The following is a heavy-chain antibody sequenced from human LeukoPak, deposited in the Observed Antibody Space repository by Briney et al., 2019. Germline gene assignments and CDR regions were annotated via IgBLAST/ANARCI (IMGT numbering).Heavy chain of an antibody. CDR2: ISGSGGST. CDR3: AAAIFGVVTVDY. D-gene: IGHD3-3*01. Sequence: GGSLRLSCAASGFTFSSYAMSWVRQAPGKGLEWVSAISGSGGSTYYADSVKGRFTISRDNSKNTVYLQMNSLRAEDTAVYYCAAAIFGVVTVDYWGQGTPVTVSS. CDR1: GFTFSSYA. J-gene: IGHJ4*02. V-gene: IGHV3-23*01.